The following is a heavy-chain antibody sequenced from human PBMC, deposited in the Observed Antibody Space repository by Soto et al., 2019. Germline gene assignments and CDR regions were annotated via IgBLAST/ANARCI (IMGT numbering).Heavy chain of an antibody. CDR3: AKDVQELPSFLDY. CDR2: ISYDGSNK. V-gene: IGHV3-30*18. Sequence: LRLSCTTSAFPLSSYGMHWVSPDPGKGLEWVAVISYDGSNKYYADSVKGRFTISRDNSKNTLYLQMNSLRAEDTAVYYCAKDVQELPSFLDYWGQGTLVKVSA. D-gene: IGHD1-26*01. J-gene: IGHJ4*02. CDR1: AFPLSSYG.